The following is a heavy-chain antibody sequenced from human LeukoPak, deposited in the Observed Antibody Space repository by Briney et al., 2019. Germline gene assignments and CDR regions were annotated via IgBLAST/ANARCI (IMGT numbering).Heavy chain of an antibody. V-gene: IGHV4-38-2*01. J-gene: IGHJ6*04. CDR2: IYHSGST. CDR3: ARSGGPPAGPRFRSYYYYGMDV. CDR1: GYSISSGYY. Sequence: SETLSLTCAVSGYSISSGYYWGWIRQPPGKGLEWIGSIYHSGSTYYNPSPKSRVTVSVDTSKNQFSLKLSSVTAADTAVYYCARSGGPPAGPRFRSYYYYGMDVWGKGTTVTVSS. D-gene: IGHD2-2*01.